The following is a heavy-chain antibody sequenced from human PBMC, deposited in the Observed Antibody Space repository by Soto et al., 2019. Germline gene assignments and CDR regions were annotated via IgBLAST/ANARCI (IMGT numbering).Heavy chain of an antibody. D-gene: IGHD1-26*01. CDR2: ISSSSSTI. CDR1: GFTFSTYT. J-gene: IGHJ4*02. V-gene: IGHV3-48*02. Sequence: GSLSLSCAASGFTFSTYTMNWVRQAPGKGLEWVSYISSSSSTIYYADSVKGRFTISRDNAKNSLYLQMNSLRDEDTAVYYCARAPSGSYPEFDYWGQGTLVTVSS. CDR3: ARAPSGSYPEFDY.